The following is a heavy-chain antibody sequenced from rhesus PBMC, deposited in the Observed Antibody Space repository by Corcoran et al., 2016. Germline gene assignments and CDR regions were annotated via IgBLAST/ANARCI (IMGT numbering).Heavy chain of an antibody. Sequence: QVPLQESGPAVVKPSETLSLTCAVSGGSITSSNWWDWIRPSPGNGRDWVGGIPDSTVRNVYIPPLKWRSTLSITTSQNQFSLMRSLVAAADTAVDFLARHLGSSYGWRFDVWGAGVLVTVSS. D-gene: IGHD6-43*01. CDR1: GGSITSSNW. V-gene: IGHV4-93*02. CDR3: ARHLGSSYGWRFDV. CDR2: IPDSTVRN. J-gene: IGHJ5-1*01.